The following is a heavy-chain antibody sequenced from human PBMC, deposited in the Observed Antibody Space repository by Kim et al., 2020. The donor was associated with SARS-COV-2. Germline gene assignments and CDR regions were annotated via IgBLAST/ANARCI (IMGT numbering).Heavy chain of an antibody. D-gene: IGHD3-22*01. CDR1: GLTFSNYG. V-gene: IGHV3-30*03. J-gene: IGHJ4*02. CDR2: ISKDGSQK. Sequence: GGSLRLSCAASGLTFSNYGIHWVRQAPGMVLEWVAVISKDGSQKNYADSVKGRFTVSRDNPKSTVDLQMYSLKVEDTAVYYCLIGDSSGYYPTASWGQGALVTVSS. CDR3: LIGDSSGYYPTAS.